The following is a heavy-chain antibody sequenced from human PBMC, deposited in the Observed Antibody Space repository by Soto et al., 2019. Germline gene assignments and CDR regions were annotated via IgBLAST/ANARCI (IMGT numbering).Heavy chain of an antibody. D-gene: IGHD4-17*01. CDR2: IYYSGST. J-gene: IGHJ4*02. V-gene: IGHV4-59*08. CDR3: ARRYGDYFDY. CDR1: GGSTSSYY. Sequence: QVQLQESGPGLVKPSETLSLTCTVSGGSTSSYYWSWIRQPPGKGLEWIGYIYYSGSTNYNPSLKSRVTISVDTSKNQFSLKLSSVTAADTAVYYCARRYGDYFDYWGQGTLVTVSS.